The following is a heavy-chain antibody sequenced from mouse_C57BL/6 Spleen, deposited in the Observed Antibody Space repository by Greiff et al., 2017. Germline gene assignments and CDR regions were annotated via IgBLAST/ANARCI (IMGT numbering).Heavy chain of an antibody. J-gene: IGHJ4*01. D-gene: IGHD1-1*01. CDR3: ARKKGNYYGLYAMDY. V-gene: IGHV1-55*01. CDR2: IYPGSGST. Sequence: VQLQQPGAELVKPGASVKMSCKASGYTFTSYWITWVKQRPGQGLEWIGDIYPGSGSTNYNEKFKSKATLTVDTSSSTAYMQLSSLTSEDSAVYYCARKKGNYYGLYAMDYWGQGTSVTVSS. CDR1: GYTFTSYW.